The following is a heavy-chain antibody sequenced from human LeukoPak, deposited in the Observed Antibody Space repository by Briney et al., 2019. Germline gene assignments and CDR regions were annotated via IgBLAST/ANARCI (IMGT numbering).Heavy chain of an antibody. V-gene: IGHV4-4*07. J-gene: IGHJ5*02. CDR1: GGSISSYY. Sequence: SETLSLTCTVSGGSISSYYWSWIRQPAGKGLEWIWRIYTSGSTNYNPSLKSRVTMSVDTSKNQFSLKLSSVTAADTAVYYCARAAWAYYYDSSGYLSPYNWFDPWGQGTLVTVSS. D-gene: IGHD3-22*01. CDR3: ARAAWAYYYDSSGYLSPYNWFDP. CDR2: IYTSGST.